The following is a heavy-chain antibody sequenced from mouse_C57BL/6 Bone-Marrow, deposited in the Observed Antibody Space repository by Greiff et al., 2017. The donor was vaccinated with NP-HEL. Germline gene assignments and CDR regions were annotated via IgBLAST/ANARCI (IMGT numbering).Heavy chain of an antibody. Sequence: EVQLQQSGPVLVKPGASVKMSCKASGYTFTDYYMNWVKQSPGKGLEWIGDINPNNGGTSYNQKFKGKATLTVDKSSSTAYMELNSLTSDASAFYYCARETLGRGYWGQGTTLTVSS. CDR1: GYTFTDYY. V-gene: IGHV1-19*01. CDR3: ARETLGRGY. J-gene: IGHJ2*01. CDR2: INPNNGGT. D-gene: IGHD3-1*01.